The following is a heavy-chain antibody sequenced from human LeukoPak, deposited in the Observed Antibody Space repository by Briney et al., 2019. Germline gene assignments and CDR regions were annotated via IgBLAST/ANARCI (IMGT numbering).Heavy chain of an antibody. CDR2: IYTSGST. V-gene: IGHV4-4*07. CDR1: GGSISSYY. D-gene: IGHD5-18*01. J-gene: IGHJ3*02. CDR3: ARDANTAMAYPDAFDI. Sequence: SETLSLTCTVSGGSISSYYWSWIRQPAGKGLEWIGRIYTSGSTNYNPSLKSRVTMSVDTSKNQFSLKLSSVTAADTAVYYCARDANTAMAYPDAFDIWGQGTMVTVSS.